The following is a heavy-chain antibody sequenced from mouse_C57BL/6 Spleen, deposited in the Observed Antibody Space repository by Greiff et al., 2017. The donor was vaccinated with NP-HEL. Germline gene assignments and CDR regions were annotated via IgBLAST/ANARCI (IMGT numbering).Heavy chain of an antibody. CDR2: INYDGSST. D-gene: IGHD2-4*01. J-gene: IGHJ1*03. Sequence: EVQLQESEGGLVQPGSSMKLSCTASGFTFSDYYMAWVRQVPEKGLEWVANINYDGSSTYYLDSLKSRFLISRDNAKNILYLEMSSLKSEDTATYYCARVYYDYSGYFDVWGTGTTVTVSS. V-gene: IGHV5-16*01. CDR1: GFTFSDYY. CDR3: ARVYYDYSGYFDV.